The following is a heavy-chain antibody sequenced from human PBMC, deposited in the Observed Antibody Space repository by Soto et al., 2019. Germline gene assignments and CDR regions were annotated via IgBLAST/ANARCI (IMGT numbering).Heavy chain of an antibody. Sequence: EVQLVESGGGLVQPGGSLRLSCAASGFTFSSYWMHWVRQAPGKGLVWVSRINSDGRSTSYADSVKGRFTISRDNAKNRLYLQMNSLRAEDTAVYYCASGPLWSGPSNWFDPWGQGTLVTVS. D-gene: IGHD3-3*01. V-gene: IGHV3-74*01. CDR3: ASGPLWSGPSNWFDP. CDR2: INSDGRST. CDR1: GFTFSSYW. J-gene: IGHJ5*02.